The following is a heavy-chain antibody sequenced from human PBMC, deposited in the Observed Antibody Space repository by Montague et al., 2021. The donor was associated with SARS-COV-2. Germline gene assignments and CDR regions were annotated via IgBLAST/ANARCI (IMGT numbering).Heavy chain of an antibody. CDR1: GGSISSSSYY. Sequence: SETLSLTCTVSGGSISSSSYYWGWIRQPPGKGLEWIGSIYYSGSTYYNPSLKSRVTISVDTSKNQFSLKLSSVTAADTAVYYCARHAYDSSGYSSLWFDPWGQGTTVTVSS. CDR2: IYYSGST. V-gene: IGHV4-39*01. D-gene: IGHD3-22*01. CDR3: ARHAYDSSGYSSLWFDP. J-gene: IGHJ5*01.